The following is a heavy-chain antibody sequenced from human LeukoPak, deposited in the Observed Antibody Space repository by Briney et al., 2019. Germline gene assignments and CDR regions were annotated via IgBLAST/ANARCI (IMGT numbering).Heavy chain of an antibody. Sequence: SETLSLTCAVYGGSFSGYYWSWIRQPPGKGLEWIGEINHSGSTNYNPSLKSRVTISVDTSKNQFSLKLSSVTAADTAVYYCARGRRTTLTRGGCFDPWGKGTWVTVSS. CDR2: INHSGST. J-gene: IGHJ5*02. V-gene: IGHV4-34*01. CDR3: ARGRRTTLTRGGCFDP. D-gene: IGHD4-17*01. CDR1: GGSFSGYY.